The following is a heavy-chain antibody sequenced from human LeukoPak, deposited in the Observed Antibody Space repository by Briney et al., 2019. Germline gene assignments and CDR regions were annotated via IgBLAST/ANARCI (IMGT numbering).Heavy chain of an antibody. J-gene: IGHJ1*01. D-gene: IGHD4-23*01. CDR2: TYYTSKWYN. V-gene: IGHV6-1*01. Sequence: SQTLSLTCAISGDSVSSNSAAWNWIRQSPSRGLEWLGRTYYTSKWYNDYAVSVKSRITINPDISRNQFSLQLNSVTPEDTAAYYCASTYGGHFQHWGQGTLVTVSS. CDR1: GDSVSSNSAA. CDR3: ASTYGGHFQH.